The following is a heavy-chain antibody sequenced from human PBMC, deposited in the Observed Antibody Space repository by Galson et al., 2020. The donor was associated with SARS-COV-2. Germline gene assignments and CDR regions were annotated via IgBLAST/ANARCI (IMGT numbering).Heavy chain of an antibody. CDR2: MYANGNA. CDR3: ASTSVAYYFHY. J-gene: IGHJ4*02. CDR1: GDSFSTYY. Sequence: SETLSLTCTVSGDSFSTYYWSWIRQPPGKGLEWIGRMYANGNANYHPSLQSRVTMSVDTSRNQFSLKLSSVSAADTAVYYCASTSVAYYFHYWCQGTQGTVS. V-gene: IGHV4-4*07.